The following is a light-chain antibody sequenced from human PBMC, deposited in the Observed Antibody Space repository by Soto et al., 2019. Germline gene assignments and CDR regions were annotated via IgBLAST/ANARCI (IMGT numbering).Light chain of an antibody. Sequence: QSALTQPASVSGSPGQSITISCTGTRSDVGGYNYVCWYQQHPGKAPKLIIYDVTYRPSGVSNRFSASKSGNTASLTISGLQAEDEADYYCSSYSSTSTLVFGGGTKLTVL. CDR2: DVT. J-gene: IGLJ2*01. CDR1: RSDVGGYNY. CDR3: SSYSSTSTLV. V-gene: IGLV2-14*03.